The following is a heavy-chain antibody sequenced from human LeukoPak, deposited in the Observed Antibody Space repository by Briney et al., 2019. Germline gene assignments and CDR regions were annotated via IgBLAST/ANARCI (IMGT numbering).Heavy chain of an antibody. V-gene: IGHV4-38-2*02. CDR3: ARLGVSYYFDY. CDR2: IYHSGST. CDR1: GYSISSGYY. Sequence: ETLSLTCTVSGYSISSGYYWGWIRQPPGKGLEWIGSIYHSGSTYYNPSLKSRVTISVDTSKNQFSLKLSSVTAADTAVYYCARLGVSYYFDYWGQGTLVTVSS. J-gene: IGHJ4*02. D-gene: IGHD3-10*01.